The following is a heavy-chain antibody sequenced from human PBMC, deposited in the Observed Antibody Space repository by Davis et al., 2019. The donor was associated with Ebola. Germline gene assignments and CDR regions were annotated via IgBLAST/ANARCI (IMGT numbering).Heavy chain of an antibody. J-gene: IGHJ6*04. Sequence: PGGSLRLSCAASGFTFSNYGLYWVRQAPGKGLEWVTFIRYDGSNKYYADSVKGRFTISRDNSKSTLYLQMNSLRAEDTAVYYCAKGTFMDVWGKGTTVTVSS. V-gene: IGHV3-30*02. D-gene: IGHD1-7*01. CDR2: IRYDGSNK. CDR1: GFTFSNYG. CDR3: AKGTFMDV.